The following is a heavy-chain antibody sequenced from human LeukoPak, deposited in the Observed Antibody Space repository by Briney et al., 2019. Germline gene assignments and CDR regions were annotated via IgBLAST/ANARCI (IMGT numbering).Heavy chain of an antibody. CDR3: AKGGGSFYDY. CDR2: ISGSGGST. Sequence: PGGSLRLSCAASGFTFSSYSMNWVRQAPGKGLEWVSAISGSGGSTYYADSVKGRFTISRDNSKNTLYLQMNSLRAEDTAVYYCAKGGGSFYDYWGQGTLVTVSS. CDR1: GFTFSSYS. V-gene: IGHV3-23*01. J-gene: IGHJ4*02. D-gene: IGHD6-6*01.